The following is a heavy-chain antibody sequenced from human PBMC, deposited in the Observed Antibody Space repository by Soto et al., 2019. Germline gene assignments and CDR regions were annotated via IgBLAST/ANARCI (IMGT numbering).Heavy chain of an antibody. Sequence: QVQLVESGGGVVQPGRSLRLSCAASGFTFSSYAMHWVRQAPGKGLEWVAVISYDGSNKYYADSVKGRFTISRDNSKNTLYLQMNSLRAEDTAVYYCARDRFMGWFGDRYGMDVWGQGTTVTVSS. V-gene: IGHV3-30-3*01. D-gene: IGHD3-10*01. CDR3: ARDRFMGWFGDRYGMDV. J-gene: IGHJ6*02. CDR1: GFTFSSYA. CDR2: ISYDGSNK.